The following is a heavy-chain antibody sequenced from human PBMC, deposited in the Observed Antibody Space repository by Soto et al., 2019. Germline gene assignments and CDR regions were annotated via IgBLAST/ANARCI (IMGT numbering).Heavy chain of an antibody. D-gene: IGHD1-20*01. V-gene: IGHV3-23*01. CDR1: GLTLSTYN. J-gene: IGHJ4*02. CDR3: ARRITSYFDY. Sequence: EVQLLESGGGLVQPGGSLNISFVASGLTLSTYNMNWVRQAPGKGLEWVSFTTGSGDYTNNADSVKGRFTISRDNSKNTLYLQMNSLRAEDTVVYFCARRITSYFDYWGQGTLVTGSS. CDR2: TTGSGDYT.